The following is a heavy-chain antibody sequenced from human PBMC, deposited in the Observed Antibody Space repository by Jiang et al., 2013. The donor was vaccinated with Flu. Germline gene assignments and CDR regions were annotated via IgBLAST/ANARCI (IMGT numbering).Heavy chain of an antibody. CDR2: IYYRGNT. CDR3: ARRWNYDA. J-gene: IGHJ5*02. Sequence: CAVSGGSISSSGSYWGWIRQPPGKGLEWIATIYYRGNTYXNPSLKSRVTISIDTSKNQFSLKLSSVTAADTAVYYCARRWNYDAWGQGTLVTVSS. D-gene: IGHD1-7*01. CDR1: GGSISSSGSY. V-gene: IGHV4-39*01.